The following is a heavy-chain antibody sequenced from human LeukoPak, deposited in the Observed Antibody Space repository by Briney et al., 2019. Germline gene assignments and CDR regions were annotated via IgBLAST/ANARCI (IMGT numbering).Heavy chain of an antibody. CDR2: IYYSGST. V-gene: IGHV4-59*01. CDR1: GGSFSGYY. CDR3: ARDRWGLDV. D-gene: IGHD3-16*01. J-gene: IGHJ6*04. Sequence: SETLSLTCAVYGGSFSGYYWSWIRQPPGKGLEWIGYIYYSGSTSYNPSLKSRVTISVDTSKNQFSLKLSSVTAADTAVYYCARDRWGLDVWGKGTTVTVSS.